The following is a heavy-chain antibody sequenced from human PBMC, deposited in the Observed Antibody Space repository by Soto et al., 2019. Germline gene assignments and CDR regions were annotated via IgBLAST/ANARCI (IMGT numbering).Heavy chain of an antibody. V-gene: IGHV3-23*01. D-gene: IGHD3-16*01. CDR3: AKEASYDYVWGNYFDY. CDR1: GFTFSSYA. Sequence: EVQLLESGGGLVQPGGSLRLSCAASGFTFSSYAMSWVRQAPGKGLEWVSAISGSGGSTYYADSVKGRFTISRDNSKNTLYLQMNSLRAEDTAVYYCAKEASYDYVWGNYFDYWGQGTLVTVSS. CDR2: ISGSGGST. J-gene: IGHJ4*02.